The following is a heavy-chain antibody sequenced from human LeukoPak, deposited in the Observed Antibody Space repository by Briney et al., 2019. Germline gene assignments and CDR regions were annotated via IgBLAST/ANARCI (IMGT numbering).Heavy chain of an antibody. V-gene: IGHV3-21*01. J-gene: IGHJ4*02. CDR2: ISSSSSYI. CDR1: GFPFSSYS. CDR3: ARIGRGYCSGGSCYALSDFDY. D-gene: IGHD2-15*01. Sequence: GGSLSLSCAASGFPFSSYSMNWVRQAPGKGLEWVSSISSSSSYIYYADSVKGRFTISGDNAKNSLYLQMNSLRAEDTAVYYCARIGRGYCSGGSCYALSDFDYWGQGTLVTVSS.